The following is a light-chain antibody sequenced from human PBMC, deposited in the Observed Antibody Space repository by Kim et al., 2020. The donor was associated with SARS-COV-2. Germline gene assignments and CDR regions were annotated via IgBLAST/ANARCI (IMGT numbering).Light chain of an antibody. V-gene: IGKV1-5*03. CDR1: QSISGW. J-gene: IGKJ1*01. Sequence: DIQMTQSPSTLSASVGDRVTITCRASQSISGWLAWYQQRPGKPPNLLIYKASTLQSGVPSRFSGTRSGTEFTLTISSLQSDDFATYYCQHYTSYSEAFGQGTKVDIK. CDR3: QHYTSYSEA. CDR2: KAS.